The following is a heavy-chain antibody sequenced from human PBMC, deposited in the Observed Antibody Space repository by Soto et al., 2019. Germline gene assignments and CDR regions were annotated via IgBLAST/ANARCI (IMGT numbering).Heavy chain of an antibody. V-gene: IGHV4-61*01. Sequence: PSETLSLTCTVSGGSVSSAYYYWSWIRQPPGKGLEWIAYIYYSGSTNYNPSLKSRVTISVDTSRNQFSLKLSSVTAADTAVYYCARIVQKDGGLLSNYYYGMDVWGQGTTVTVSS. J-gene: IGHJ6*02. CDR1: GGSVSSAYYY. CDR2: IYYSGST. CDR3: ARIVQKDGGLLSNYYYGMDV. D-gene: IGHD3-10*01.